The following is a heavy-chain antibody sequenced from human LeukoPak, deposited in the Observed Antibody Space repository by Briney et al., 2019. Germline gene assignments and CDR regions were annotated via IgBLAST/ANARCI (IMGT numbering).Heavy chain of an antibody. J-gene: IGHJ4*02. CDR3: ARELWGYCSGGSCLIDY. V-gene: IGHV1-2*02. Sequence: ASVKVSCKASGYTFTGYYMHWVRQAPGQGLEWMGWINPNSGGTNYAQKFQGRVTMTRDTSISTAYMELSRLRSDDTAVYYCARELWGYCSGGSCLIDYWGQGTLVTVSS. CDR2: INPNSGGT. CDR1: GYTFTGYY. D-gene: IGHD2-15*01.